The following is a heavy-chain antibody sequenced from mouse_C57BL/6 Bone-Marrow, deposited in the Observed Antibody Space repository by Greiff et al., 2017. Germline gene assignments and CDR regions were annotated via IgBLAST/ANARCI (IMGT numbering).Heavy chain of an antibody. Sequence: DVMLVESGGDLVKPGGSLKLSCAASGFTFSSYGMSWVRQTPDKRLAWVATISSGGSYTYYPDSVKGRFTISRDNAKNTLYLQMSSLKSEDTALYYCARHYEYAGFAYWGQGTLVTVSA. CDR2: ISSGGSYT. J-gene: IGHJ3*01. CDR1: GFTFSSYG. D-gene: IGHD2-4*01. V-gene: IGHV5-6*02. CDR3: ARHYEYAGFAY.